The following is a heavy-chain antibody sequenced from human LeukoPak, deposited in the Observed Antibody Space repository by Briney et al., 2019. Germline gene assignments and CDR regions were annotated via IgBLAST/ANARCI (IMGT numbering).Heavy chain of an antibody. Sequence: GGSLRLSCAASGFTFSSYAMSWVRQAPGKGLEWVSAISGSGGSTYYADSVKGRFTISRDNSKNTLYLQMNSLRAEDTAVYYCARGWECSLLSWCDDYWGQGTLVTVSS. CDR3: ARGWECSLLSWCDDY. V-gene: IGHV3-23*01. CDR1: GFTFSSYA. CDR2: ISGSGGST. J-gene: IGHJ4*02. D-gene: IGHD2-8*01.